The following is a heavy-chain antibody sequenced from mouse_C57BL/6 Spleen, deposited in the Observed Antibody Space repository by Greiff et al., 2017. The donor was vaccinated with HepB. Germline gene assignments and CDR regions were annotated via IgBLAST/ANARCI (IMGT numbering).Heavy chain of an antibody. J-gene: IGHJ4*01. CDR3: ARDYYGSSPDYYAMDY. V-gene: IGHV1-64*01. Sequence: QVQLKQPGAELVKPGASVKLSCKASGYTFTSYWMHWVKQRPGQGLEWIGMIHPNSGSTNYNEKFKSKATLTVDKSSSTAYMQLSSLTSEDSAVYYCARDYYGSSPDYYAMDYWGQGTSVTVSS. CDR1: GYTFTSYW. D-gene: IGHD1-1*01. CDR2: IHPNSGST.